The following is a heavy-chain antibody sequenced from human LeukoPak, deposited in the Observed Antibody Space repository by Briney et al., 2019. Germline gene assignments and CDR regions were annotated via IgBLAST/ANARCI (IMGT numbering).Heavy chain of an antibody. CDR2: IYPGDSDT. Sequence: GESLKISCQGSGYSFTTYWIGWVRQMPGKGLEWMGIIYPGDSDTTYSPSFQGQVTISADTSINTAYLQWSSLKASDTAFYYCARHAYGGKFVDYWGQGTLVTVSS. CDR3: ARHAYGGKFVDY. J-gene: IGHJ4*02. D-gene: IGHD4-23*01. CDR1: GYSFTTYW. V-gene: IGHV5-51*01.